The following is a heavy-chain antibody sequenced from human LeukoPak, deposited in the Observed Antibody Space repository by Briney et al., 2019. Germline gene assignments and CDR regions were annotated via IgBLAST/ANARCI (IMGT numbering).Heavy chain of an antibody. CDR3: ALIPYCTTATCYYFDY. D-gene: IGHD2-2*01. CDR1: GYTFTTYG. V-gene: IGHV1-18*01. CDR2: ISTYNGDT. Sequence: ASVKVSCKTSGYTFTTYGISWVRQAPGQGLEWMGWISTYNGDTNYAQKLQGRVTMTADTSTSTTYMELRSLRSDDTAVYYCALIPYCTTATCYYFDYWGQGTLVTVSS. J-gene: IGHJ4*02.